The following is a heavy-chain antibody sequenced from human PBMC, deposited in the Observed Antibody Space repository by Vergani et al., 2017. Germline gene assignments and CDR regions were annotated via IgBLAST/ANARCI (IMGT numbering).Heavy chain of an antibody. CDR3: ARMRYFDWVSPEDYYGMDV. CDR1: GFTFSSYG. J-gene: IGHJ6*02. CDR2: IRYDGSNK. D-gene: IGHD3-9*01. Sequence: QVQLVESGGGVVQPGGSLRLSCAASGFTFSSYGMHWVRQAPGKGLEWVAFIRYDGSNKYYADSVKGRFTISRDNSKNTLYLQMNSLRAEDTAVYYCARMRYFDWVSPEDYYGMDVWGQGTTVTVSS. V-gene: IGHV3-30*02.